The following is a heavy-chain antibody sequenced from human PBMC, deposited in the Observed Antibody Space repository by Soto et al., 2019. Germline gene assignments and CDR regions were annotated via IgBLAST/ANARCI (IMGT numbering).Heavy chain of an antibody. J-gene: IGHJ4*02. D-gene: IGHD3-3*01. CDR1: GFTFSSYA. CDR3: AKDLFPGRSGYTLDY. V-gene: IGHV3-23*01. CDR2: ISGSGGST. Sequence: EVQLLESGGGLVQPGGSLRLSCAASGFTFSSYAMSWVRQAPGKGLEWVSAISGSGGSTYYADSVKGRFTISRDNSKNTLYLQLNSLRAEDTAVYYCAKDLFPGRSGYTLDYWGQGTLVTVSS.